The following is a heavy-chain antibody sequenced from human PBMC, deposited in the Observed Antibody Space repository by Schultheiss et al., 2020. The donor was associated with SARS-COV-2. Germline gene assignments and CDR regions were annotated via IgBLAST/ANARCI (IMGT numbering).Heavy chain of an antibody. CDR1: GFTVSSNY. V-gene: IGHV3-33*08. Sequence: GGSLRLSCAASGFTVSSNYMSWVRQAPGKGLEWVAVIWYDGSSEYYADSVKGRFTISRDNSKNTLYLQMNSLRAEDTAVYYCARAGSWSPGNWFDPWGQGTLVTVSS. CDR3: ARAGSWSPGNWFDP. J-gene: IGHJ5*02. D-gene: IGHD6-13*01. CDR2: IWYDGSSE.